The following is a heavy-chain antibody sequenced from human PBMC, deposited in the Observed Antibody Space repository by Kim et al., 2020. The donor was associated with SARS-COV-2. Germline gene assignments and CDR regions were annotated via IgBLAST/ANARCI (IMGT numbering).Heavy chain of an antibody. D-gene: IGHD6-19*01. CDR3: ARVLAVAGFDY. J-gene: IGHJ4*02. V-gene: IGHV7-4-1*02. Sequence: TDAQGFPGRFVFSVDTSVSTAYLQISSLKAEDTAVYYCARVLAVAGFDYWGQGTLVTVSS.